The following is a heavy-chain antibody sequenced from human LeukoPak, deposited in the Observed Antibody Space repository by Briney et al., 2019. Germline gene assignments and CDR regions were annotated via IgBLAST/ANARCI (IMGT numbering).Heavy chain of an antibody. V-gene: IGHV4-30-4*08. J-gene: IGHJ5*02. CDR1: GGSISSGDYY. CDR3: AREAGEPNWFDP. CDR2: IYYSGST. Sequence: PSQTLSLTCTVSGGSISSGDYYWSWIRQPPGKGLEWIGYIYYSGSTYYNPSLKSRVTISEDTSKTQFSLKLSSVTAADTAVYYCAREAGEPNWFDPWGQGTLVTVSS. D-gene: IGHD4-17*01.